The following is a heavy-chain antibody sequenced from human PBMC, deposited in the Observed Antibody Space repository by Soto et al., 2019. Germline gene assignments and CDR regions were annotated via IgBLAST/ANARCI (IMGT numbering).Heavy chain of an antibody. D-gene: IGHD6-13*01. Sequence: PGRSMRHSKASSELTFSSYAMHLVRQEQGKGLEWVAVISYDGSNKYYADSVKGRFTISRDNSKNTLYLQMNSLRAEDTAVYYCARDLVRGASDYYYVMDVLVQGTTVTVSS. CDR3: ARDLVRGASDYYYVMDV. CDR1: ELTFSSYA. J-gene: IGHJ6*02. V-gene: IGHV3-30-3*01. CDR2: ISYDGSNK.